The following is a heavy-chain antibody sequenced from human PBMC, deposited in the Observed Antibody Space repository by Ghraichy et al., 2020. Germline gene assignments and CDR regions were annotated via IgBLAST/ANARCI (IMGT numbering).Heavy chain of an antibody. J-gene: IGHJ4*02. CDR3: ARANRYCSGGTCFLSYFDY. CDR2: ISGGGSTT. V-gene: IGHV3-23*01. D-gene: IGHD2-15*01. Sequence: GESLNISCAASGFTFSSYAMSWVRQAPGKGLEWVSGISGGGSTTYYADAVKGRCTISRDNSKNTLDLQMNSLRAEDTALYYCARANRYCSGGTCFLSYFDYWGQGTLVTVSS. CDR1: GFTFSSYA.